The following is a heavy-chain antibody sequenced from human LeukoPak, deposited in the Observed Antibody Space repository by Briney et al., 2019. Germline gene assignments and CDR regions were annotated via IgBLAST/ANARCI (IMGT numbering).Heavy chain of an antibody. D-gene: IGHD5-18*01. CDR1: GGTFSSYA. CDR2: IIPIFGTA. CDR3: ARDLIPGYSYGPPFDY. J-gene: IGHJ4*02. V-gene: IGHV1-69*05. Sequence: GASVKVSCKASGGTFSSYAISWVRQAPGQGLEWMGGIIPIFGTANYAQKFQSRVTITTDESTSTAYMELSSLRSEDTAVYYCARDLIPGYSYGPPFDYWGQGTLVTVSS.